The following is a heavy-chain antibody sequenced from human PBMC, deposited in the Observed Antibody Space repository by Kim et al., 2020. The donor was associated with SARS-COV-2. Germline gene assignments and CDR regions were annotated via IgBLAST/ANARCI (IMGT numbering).Heavy chain of an antibody. V-gene: IGHV3-9*01. CDR3: AKSKITMFQGVLYGIDV. CDR2: ISWNSGTI. D-gene: IGHD3-10*01. Sequence: GGSLRLSCVASGFTFDDYAMHWVRQAPGKGLEWVSGISWNSGTIGYADSVKGRFTISRDNAKNSLYLQMNSLRTEDKALYYCAKSKITMFQGVLYGIDVWGQGSTVTVSS. J-gene: IGHJ6*02. CDR1: GFTFDDYA.